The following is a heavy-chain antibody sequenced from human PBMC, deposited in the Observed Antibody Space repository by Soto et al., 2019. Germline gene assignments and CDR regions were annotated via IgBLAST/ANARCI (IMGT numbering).Heavy chain of an antibody. CDR3: ARDLLSPHFLAR. Sequence: QVQLVESGGGVVQPGRSLRLSCAASGFTFSSYAMHWVRQAPGKGLEGVAVISYDGSNKYYADSVKGRFTISRDNSKNTLYLQMNSLRAEDTAVYYCARDLLSPHFLARWGQGTLVTVSS. CDR1: GFTFSSYA. V-gene: IGHV3-30-3*01. CDR2: ISYDGSNK. J-gene: IGHJ4*02.